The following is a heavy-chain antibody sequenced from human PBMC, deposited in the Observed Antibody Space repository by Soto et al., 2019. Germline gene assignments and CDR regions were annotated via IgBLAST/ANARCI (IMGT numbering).Heavy chain of an antibody. CDR2: IKQDGSEK. D-gene: IGHD6-19*01. J-gene: IGHJ6*02. CDR3: ARDADASGWYHYGMDV. V-gene: IGHV3-7*01. Sequence: DVQLVESGGGLVQPGGSLRLSCAGSGFTLGPYWMNWARQAPGKGLEWVANIKQDGSEKYYVDSVKGRFFISRDNAKNSLYLQLNGLRAEDTAVYYCARDADASGWYHYGMDVWGQGTLVTVSS. CDR1: GFTLGPYW.